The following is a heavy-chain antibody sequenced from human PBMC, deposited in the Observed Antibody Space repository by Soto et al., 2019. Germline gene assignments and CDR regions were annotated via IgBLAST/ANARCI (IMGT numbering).Heavy chain of an antibody. V-gene: IGHV3-23*01. CDR3: AKGRDFWSGPTQAFDY. J-gene: IGHJ4*02. CDR2: ISGSGGST. D-gene: IGHD3-3*01. CDR1: GFTFSSYA. Sequence: EVQLLESGGGLVQPGGSLRLSCAASGFTFSSYAMSWVRQAPGKGLEWVSAISGSGGSTYYADSVKGRFTISRDNSKNPLYLQMNSLRAEDTAVYYCAKGRDFWSGPTQAFDYWGQGTLVTVSS.